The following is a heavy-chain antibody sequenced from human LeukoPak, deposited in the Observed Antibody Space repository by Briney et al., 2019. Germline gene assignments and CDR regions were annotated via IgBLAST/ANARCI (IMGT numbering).Heavy chain of an antibody. D-gene: IGHD1-26*01. Sequence: AASVKVSCKASGGTFSSYAISWVRQAPGQGLEGMGGIIPIFGTANYAQKFQGRVTITTDESTSTAYMELSSLRSEDTAVYYCARGVRLHPLGRPSYYFDYWGQGTLVTVSS. J-gene: IGHJ4*02. CDR2: IIPIFGTA. CDR1: GGTFSSYA. CDR3: ARGVRLHPLGRPSYYFDY. V-gene: IGHV1-69*05.